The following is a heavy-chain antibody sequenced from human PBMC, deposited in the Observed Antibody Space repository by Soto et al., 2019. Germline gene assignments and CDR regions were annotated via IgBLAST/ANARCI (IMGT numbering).Heavy chain of an antibody. V-gene: IGHV3-23*01. CDR1: GFTFSSYA. CDR2: ISGSGDST. J-gene: IGHJ1*01. CDR3: AKGVPGIAVAGTGYFQH. Sequence: GGSLRLSCAASGFTFSSYAMSWVRQAPGKGLEWVSGISGSGDSTYYADSVKGRFTISRDNSKNTLYLQMNSLRAEDTAVYYCAKGVPGIAVAGTGYFQHWGQGNRVTVSS. D-gene: IGHD6-19*01.